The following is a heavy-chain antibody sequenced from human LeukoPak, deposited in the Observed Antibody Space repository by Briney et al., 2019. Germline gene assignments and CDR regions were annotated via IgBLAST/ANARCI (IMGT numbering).Heavy chain of an antibody. J-gene: IGHJ5*02. V-gene: IGHV4-59*01. D-gene: IGHD3-16*01. CDR2: IYYSGST. CDR1: GGSISSYY. CDR3: ARFTPQGYGWGGYNRFDP. Sequence: PAETLSLTCTVSGGSISSYYWNWIRQPPGKGLEWIGYIYYSGSTNYNPSLKSRVTISVDTSKNQFSLNLTSVTAADTAVYYCARFTPQGYGWGGYNRFDPWGQGTLVTVSS.